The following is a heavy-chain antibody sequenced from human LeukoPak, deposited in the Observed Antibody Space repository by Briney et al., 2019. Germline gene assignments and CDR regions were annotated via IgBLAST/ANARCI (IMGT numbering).Heavy chain of an antibody. Sequence: PSETLSLTCAVYGGSFSGYYWSWIRQPPGKGLEWIGEINHSGSTNYNPSLKSRVTISVDTSKNQFSLKLSSVTAADTAVYYCHSGAAAGMDYYYYYGMDVWGQGTTVTVSS. J-gene: IGHJ6*02. V-gene: IGHV4-34*01. CDR3: HSGAAAGMDYYYYYGMDV. CDR2: INHSGST. D-gene: IGHD6-13*01. CDR1: GGSFSGYY.